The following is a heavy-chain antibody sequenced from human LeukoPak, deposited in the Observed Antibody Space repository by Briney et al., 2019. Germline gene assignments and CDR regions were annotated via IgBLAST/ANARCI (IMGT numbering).Heavy chain of an antibody. D-gene: IGHD3-10*01. J-gene: IGHJ5*02. CDR1: GGSISSSSYY. CDR2: IYYSGST. CDR3: AGRPFTMVRGVITLGNWFDP. V-gene: IGHV4-39*07. Sequence: SETLSLTCTVSGGSISSSSYYWGWIRQPPGKGLEWIGSIYYSGSTYYNPSLKSRVTISVDTSKNQFSRKLSSVTAADTAVYYCAGRPFTMVRGVITLGNWFDPSGQGTLVTVSS.